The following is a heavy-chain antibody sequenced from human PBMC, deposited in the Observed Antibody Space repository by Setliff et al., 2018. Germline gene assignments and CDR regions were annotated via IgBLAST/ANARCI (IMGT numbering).Heavy chain of an antibody. CDR2: IQTNGNDK. D-gene: IGHD6-13*01. CDR1: GITLSSYG. Sequence: PGGSLRLSCAASGITLSSYGMDWVRQAPGKGLEWVSFIQTNGNDKNYADSVKGRFTIYRDDSKNTLYLQMDSLRPVDTATYYCARISASSSHFDYWGPGTLVTVSS. J-gene: IGHJ4*02. V-gene: IGHV3-30*02. CDR3: ARISASSSHFDY.